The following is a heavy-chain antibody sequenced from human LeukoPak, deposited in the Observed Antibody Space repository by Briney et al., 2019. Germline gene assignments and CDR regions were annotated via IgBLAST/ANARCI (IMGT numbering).Heavy chain of an antibody. V-gene: IGHV4-34*01. Sequence: PSETLSLTCAVYGGSFSGYYWSWIRQPPGKGLEWIGEINHSGSTNYNPSLKSRVTISVDTSKNQFSLKLSSVTAADTAVYYCAREKTCITIFGVVSESFDYWGQGTLVTVSS. CDR3: AREKTCITIFGVVSESFDY. CDR2: INHSGST. J-gene: IGHJ4*02. D-gene: IGHD3-3*01. CDR1: GGSFSGYY.